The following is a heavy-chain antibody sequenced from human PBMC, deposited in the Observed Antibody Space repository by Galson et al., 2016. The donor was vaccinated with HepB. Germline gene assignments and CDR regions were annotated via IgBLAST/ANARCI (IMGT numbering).Heavy chain of an antibody. J-gene: IGHJ2*01. Sequence: LTCSVYGGSFSGYSWSWIRQPPGKGLEWIGEVDHNGGTNFNPSLKSRVTISLDTSKNQFSLKLSSVTAADTAVYYCAREDWYFDLWGRGTLVTVSS. CDR3: AREDWYFDL. CDR1: GGSFSGYS. V-gene: IGHV4-34*01. CDR2: VDHNGGT.